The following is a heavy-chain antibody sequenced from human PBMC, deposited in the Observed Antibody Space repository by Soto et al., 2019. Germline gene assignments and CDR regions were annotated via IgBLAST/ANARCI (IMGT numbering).Heavy chain of an antibody. CDR3: AGGGVEAGSSYRWFDP. Sequence: GGSLRLSCEGSGFTFSNYGMSWVRQAPGKGLEWVSGIGSSGTTYYAASVKGRFTVSRGNSKKTMYMQLNSLRADDTAAYYCAGGGVEAGSSYRWFDPWGQGGLVTVSS. CDR1: GFTFSNYG. V-gene: IGHV3-23*01. J-gene: IGHJ5*02. D-gene: IGHD6-13*01. CDR2: IGSSGTT.